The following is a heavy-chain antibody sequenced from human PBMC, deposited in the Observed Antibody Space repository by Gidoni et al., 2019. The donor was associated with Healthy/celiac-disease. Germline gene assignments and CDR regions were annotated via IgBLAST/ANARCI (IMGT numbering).Heavy chain of an antibody. J-gene: IGHJ5*02. CDR2: ISAYNGNT. V-gene: IGHV1-18*04. CDR1: GYTFTSYG. Sequence: QVQLVQSGAEVKKPGASVKVSCKASGYTFTSYGISWVRQAPGQGLEWMGWISAYNGNTNYAQKLQGRVTMTTDTSTSTAYMELRSLRSDDTAVYYCARDGSYDFWSGYYSAPTWFDPWGQGTLVTVSS. D-gene: IGHD3-3*01. CDR3: ARDGSYDFWSGYYSAPTWFDP.